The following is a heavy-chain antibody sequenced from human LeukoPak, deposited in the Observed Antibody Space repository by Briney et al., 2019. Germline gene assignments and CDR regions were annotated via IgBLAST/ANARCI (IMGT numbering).Heavy chain of an antibody. CDR3: AKGIQVRPRGIDY. Sequence: GGSLRLSCAASGFTFNRYGMSWVRQAPGKGLEWVSAISGSGGSTYYADSVKRRYTISRDSSKNTLYLQLNSLRAEDTAVYYCAKGIQVRPRGIDYWGERTLVTVSS. CDR2: ISGSGGST. D-gene: IGHD5-18*01. V-gene: IGHV3-23*01. J-gene: IGHJ4*02. CDR1: GFTFNRYG.